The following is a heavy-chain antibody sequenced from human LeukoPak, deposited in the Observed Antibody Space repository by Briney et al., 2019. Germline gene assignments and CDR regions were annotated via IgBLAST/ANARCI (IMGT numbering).Heavy chain of an antibody. CDR1: GGTFSSYA. CDR2: IIPIFGTA. Sequence: LVKVSCKASGGTFSSYAISWVRQAPGQGLEWMGGIIPIFGTANYAQKFQGRVTITADESTSTAYMELSSLRSEDTAIYYCARDNSVGDNAWWFDPWGQGTLVTVSS. D-gene: IGHD1-26*01. CDR3: ARDNSVGDNAWWFDP. J-gene: IGHJ5*02. V-gene: IGHV1-69*13.